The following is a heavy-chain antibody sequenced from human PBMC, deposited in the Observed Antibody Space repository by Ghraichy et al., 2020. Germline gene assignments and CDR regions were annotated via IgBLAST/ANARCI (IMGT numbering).Heavy chain of an antibody. J-gene: IGHJ4*02. CDR3: AKRYQRIQLWSEEEQYYFDY. V-gene: IGHV3-23*01. CDR1: GFTFTTYV. Sequence: GGSLRLSCAASGFTFTTYVMSWVRQAPGKGLEWVSAISGGGRSTYYADSVKGRFTISRDNSKNTLFLQMNSLRAEDTAVYYCAKRYQRIQLWSEEEQYYFDYWGQGTLVTVSS. CDR2: ISGGGRST. D-gene: IGHD5-18*01.